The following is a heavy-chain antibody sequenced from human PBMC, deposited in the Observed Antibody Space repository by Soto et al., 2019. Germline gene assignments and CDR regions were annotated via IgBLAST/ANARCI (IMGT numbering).Heavy chain of an antibody. CDR1: GFTFSVYA. CDR2: VTANGGST. V-gene: IGHV3-23*01. D-gene: IGHD2-21*02. J-gene: IGHJ6*02. CDR3: ASLGVGDWANYYYYYGMDV. Sequence: EVQLLESGGGFVQPGGSLRLSCAATGFTFSVYAMTWVRQAPGKGLEWVSAVTANGGSTYSADSVKGRFTISRDNSKNPLFLQMNSLRAEDTAVYYCASLGVGDWANYYYYYGMDVWGQGPTVTVSS.